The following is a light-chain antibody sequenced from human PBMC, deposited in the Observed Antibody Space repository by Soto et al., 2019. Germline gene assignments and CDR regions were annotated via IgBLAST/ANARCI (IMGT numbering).Light chain of an antibody. Sequence: EIVLTQSPGTLSLSPGERATLSCRASQSVSSSYLAWYQQKPGQAPRLLIYDASSRATGISDRFSGSGSGTDFTFTISRLEPEDFEVYYCQHYDSSQWTFGQGTKVEIK. CDR1: QSVSSSY. J-gene: IGKJ1*01. CDR2: DAS. CDR3: QHYDSSQWT. V-gene: IGKV3-20*01.